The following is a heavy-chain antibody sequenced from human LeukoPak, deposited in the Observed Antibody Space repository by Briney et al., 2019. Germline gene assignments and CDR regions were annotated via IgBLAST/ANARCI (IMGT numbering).Heavy chain of an antibody. D-gene: IGHD3-3*01. CDR1: GGSISSYY. V-gene: IGHV4-59*01. CDR2: IYYSGST. CDR3: AISTYYDFWSGYPLDY. J-gene: IGHJ4*02. Sequence: PSETLSLACTVSGGSISSYYWSWIRQPPGKGLEWIGYIYYSGSTNYNPSLKSRVTISVDTSKNQFPLKLSSVTAADTAVYYCAISTYYDFWSGYPLDYWGQGTLVTVSS.